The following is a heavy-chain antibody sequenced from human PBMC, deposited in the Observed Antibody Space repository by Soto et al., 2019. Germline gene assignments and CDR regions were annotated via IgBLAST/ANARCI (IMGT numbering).Heavy chain of an antibody. Sequence: GESLKISCKASGYSFTPFLIGWVRQTPVKGLEWMGFIYLDDSDMRYSPSFQDQVTISADKSISTAYLQWSSLKASDTAMYYCASRKRTSDAFDIWGQGTMVPVSS. D-gene: IGHD1-1*01. CDR1: GYSFTPFL. CDR3: ASRKRTSDAFDI. J-gene: IGHJ3*02. CDR2: IYLDDSDM. V-gene: IGHV5-51*01.